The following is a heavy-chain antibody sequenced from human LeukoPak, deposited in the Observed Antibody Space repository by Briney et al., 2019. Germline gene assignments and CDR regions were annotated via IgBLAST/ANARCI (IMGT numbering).Heavy chain of an antibody. CDR2: IYYIGST. CDR1: GGSISSYY. V-gene: IGHV4-59*01. J-gene: IGHJ5*02. Sequence: SETLSLTCTVSGGSISSYYWSWIRQPPGKGLDWVGYIYYIGSTNYNPSLKGRVTISVEMFTNQFSLNLSSVTVAGTAVYYCARDSGAYNWFDPWGQGTLVTVSS. D-gene: IGHD7-27*01. CDR3: ARDSGAYNWFDP.